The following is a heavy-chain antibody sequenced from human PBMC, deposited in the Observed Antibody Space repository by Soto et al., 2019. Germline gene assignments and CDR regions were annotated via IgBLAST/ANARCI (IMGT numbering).Heavy chain of an antibody. CDR2: ISGSGGST. J-gene: IGHJ3*02. CDR1: GCTFSGYA. CDR3: AKDMRVDGILGVVIINAFAI. V-gene: IGHV3-23*01. Sequence: GGSLRLSCAASGCTFSGYAMSWVRQAPGKGLEWVSAISGSGGSTYYADSVKGRFTISRDNSKHTLYRQLNRLRAEDTAVYYCAKDMRVDGILGVVIINAFAIWAQGTMLTVSS. D-gene: IGHD3-3*01.